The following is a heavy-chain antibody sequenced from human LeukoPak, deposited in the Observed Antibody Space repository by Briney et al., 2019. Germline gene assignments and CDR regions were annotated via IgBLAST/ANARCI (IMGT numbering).Heavy chain of an antibody. V-gene: IGHV4-39*07. CDR3: ARDGMVRGVQPTNWFDP. CDR1: GGSISSSPYY. D-gene: IGHD3-10*01. Sequence: MSSETLSLTCTVSGGSISSSPYYWGWIRQPPGKGLEWIGNIYYSGSTYYNPSLKSRVTISVDTSKNQFSLRLSSVTAADTAVYYCARDGMVRGVQPTNWFDPWGQGTLVTVSS. J-gene: IGHJ5*02. CDR2: IYYSGST.